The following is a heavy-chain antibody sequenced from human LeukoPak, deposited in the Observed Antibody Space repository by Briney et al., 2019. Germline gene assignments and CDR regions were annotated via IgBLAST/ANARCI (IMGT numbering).Heavy chain of an antibody. CDR1: GFTFSSYG. Sequence: PGGSLRLSCAASGFTFSSYGMHWVRQAPGKGLEWVAVISYDGSNKYYADSVKGRFTISRDKSKNTLYLQMNSLRAEDTAVYYCATATGGDAGGDYYYYYGMDVWGQGTTVTVSS. CDR3: ATATGGDAGGDYYYYYGMDV. D-gene: IGHD2-21*02. CDR2: ISYDGSNK. J-gene: IGHJ6*02. V-gene: IGHV3-30*03.